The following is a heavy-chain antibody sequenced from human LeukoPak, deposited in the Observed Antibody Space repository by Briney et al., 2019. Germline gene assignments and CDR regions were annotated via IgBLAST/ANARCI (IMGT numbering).Heavy chain of an antibody. V-gene: IGHV3-64*02. CDR2: ISIAGFGS. J-gene: IGHJ4*02. CDR1: GFAFSNYA. CDR3: AKERGYYDSSGYPGDY. Sequence: GGSLRLSCAASGFAFSNYAMHWVRQAPGKGLECVSAISIAGFGSYYADSVKGRFTISRDNSKNTLYLQMNSLRAEDTAVYYCAKERGYYDSSGYPGDYWGQGTLVTVSS. D-gene: IGHD3-22*01.